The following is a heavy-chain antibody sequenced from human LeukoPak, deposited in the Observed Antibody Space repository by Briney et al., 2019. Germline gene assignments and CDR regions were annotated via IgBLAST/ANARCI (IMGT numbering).Heavy chain of an antibody. V-gene: IGHV3-23*01. CDR3: AKAVDTAMVRGAFDI. D-gene: IGHD5-18*01. CDR2: ISGSGGST. J-gene: IGHJ3*02. Sequence: GGSLRLSCAASGFTFRSYAMSWVRQAPGKRLEWVSAISGSGGSTYYTDSVKGRFTISRDNSKNTLYLQINSLRAEDTAVYYCAKAVDTAMVRGAFDIWGQGTMVTLSS. CDR1: GFTFRSYA.